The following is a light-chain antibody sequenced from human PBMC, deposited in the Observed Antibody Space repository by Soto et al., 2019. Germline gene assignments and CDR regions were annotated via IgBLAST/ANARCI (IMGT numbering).Light chain of an antibody. CDR1: HTVRNN. CDR2: DAS. Sequence: EIVLTQSPATLSLSPGERATLSCRASHTVRNNLAWYQQRPGQAPRLLIYDASSRATGIPARFSGSGSGTDFTLTTSSLEPQDFAVYYCQPHRNWPLNFGRGTKVDIK. CDR3: QPHRNWPLN. J-gene: IGKJ4*01. V-gene: IGKV3-11*01.